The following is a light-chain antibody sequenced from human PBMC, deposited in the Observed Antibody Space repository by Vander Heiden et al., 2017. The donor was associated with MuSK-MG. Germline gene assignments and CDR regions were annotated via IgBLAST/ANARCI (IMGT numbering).Light chain of an antibody. CDR2: QDT. J-gene: IGLJ2*01. CDR3: QAWDGSTAVV. Sequence: SNELTQAPSVSVSPGQTASITCSGDKLGDKYASWYQQKPVQSPVVVIYQDTKRPSGIPERFSGSNSGNTATLTISGTQAMDEADYYCQAWDGSTAVVFGGGTKLTVL. V-gene: IGLV3-1*01. CDR1: KLGDKY.